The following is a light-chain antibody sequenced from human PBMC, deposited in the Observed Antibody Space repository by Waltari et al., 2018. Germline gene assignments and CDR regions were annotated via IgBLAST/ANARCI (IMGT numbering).Light chain of an antibody. V-gene: IGKV3-11*01. Sequence: EIVLTQSPDTLSLSPGERATLSCRASQSVSNYLAWYQQKPGQAPRLLIYSASYRATGVPARFSGSGSGTDFTLTISSLEPDDFATYYCQQYNSYSLLTFGGGTKVEIK. J-gene: IGKJ4*01. CDR2: SAS. CDR1: QSVSNY. CDR3: QQYNSYSLLT.